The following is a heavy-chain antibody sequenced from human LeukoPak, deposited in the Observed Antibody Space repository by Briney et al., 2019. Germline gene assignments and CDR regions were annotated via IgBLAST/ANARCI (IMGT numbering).Heavy chain of an antibody. CDR3: ATRGAQDAFDI. CDR2: INAGNGNT. Sequence: ASVKVSCKASGYTVTMHWVRQAPGQRLEWMGWINAGNGNTKYSQKFQGRVTITRDTSASTAYMELSSLRSEDTAVYYCATRGAQDAFDIWGQGTMVTVSS. J-gene: IGHJ3*02. V-gene: IGHV1-3*01. D-gene: IGHD1-26*01. CDR1: GYTVT.